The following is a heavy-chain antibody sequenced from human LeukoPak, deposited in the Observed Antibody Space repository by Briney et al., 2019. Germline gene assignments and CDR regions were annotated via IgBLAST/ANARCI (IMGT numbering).Heavy chain of an antibody. Sequence: SETLSLTCTVSGGSISSYYWSWIRQPPGKGLEWIGYIYYSGSTNYNPSLKSRVTISVDTSKNQFSLKLSSVTAADTAVYYCARVRAYSSSWYVVAWGQGTLVTVSS. D-gene: IGHD6-13*01. CDR3: ARVRAYSSSWYVVA. J-gene: IGHJ5*02. CDR2: IYYSGST. CDR1: GGSISSYY. V-gene: IGHV4-59*01.